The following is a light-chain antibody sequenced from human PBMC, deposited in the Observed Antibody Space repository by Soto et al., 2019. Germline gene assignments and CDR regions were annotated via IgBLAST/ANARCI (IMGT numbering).Light chain of an antibody. CDR1: SSDVGGYNY. CDR3: SSYTSSSRV. V-gene: IGLV2-14*01. J-gene: IGLJ1*01. Sequence: QSVLTQPASVSGSPGQSITISCTGTSSDVGGYNYVSWYQQHPGKAPKLMIYEVSNRPSGVSNRFSGSKSGNTASLTTSGLQAEDEADYYCSSYTSSSRVFGTGTKVTV. CDR2: EVS.